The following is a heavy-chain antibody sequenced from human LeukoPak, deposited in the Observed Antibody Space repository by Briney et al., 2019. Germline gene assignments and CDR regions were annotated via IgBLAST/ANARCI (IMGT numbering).Heavy chain of an antibody. Sequence: GGSLRLSCAASGFTFSSYWMHWVRQAPGKGLVWVSRINSDGSSTSYADSVKGRFTFSRDNAKNTLYLQMNSLRAEDTAVYYCARVTDYYDFWSGYLDYWGQGTLVTVSS. V-gene: IGHV3-74*01. CDR1: GFTFSSYW. CDR3: ARVTDYYDFWSGYLDY. D-gene: IGHD3-3*01. CDR2: INSDGSST. J-gene: IGHJ4*02.